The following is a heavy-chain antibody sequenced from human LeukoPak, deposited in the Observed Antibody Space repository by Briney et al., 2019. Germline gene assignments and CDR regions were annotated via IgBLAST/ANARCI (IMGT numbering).Heavy chain of an antibody. Sequence: GGSLRLSCAASGFTVSSTYMSWVRQAPGKGLEWVSVIYSGGSTYYADSVEGRFTISRDNSKNTQSLQMSSLRAEDTAVYYCASGSGYYHPDYWGQGTLVTVSS. V-gene: IGHV3-66*01. CDR3: ASGSGYYHPDY. CDR1: GFTVSSTY. CDR2: IYSGGST. D-gene: IGHD5-12*01. J-gene: IGHJ4*02.